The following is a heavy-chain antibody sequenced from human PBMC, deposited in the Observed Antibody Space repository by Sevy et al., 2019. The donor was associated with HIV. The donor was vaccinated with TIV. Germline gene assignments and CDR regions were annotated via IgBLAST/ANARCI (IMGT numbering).Heavy chain of an antibody. J-gene: IGHJ3*01. Sequence: GGSLRLSCSASGFIFSNYVMHWVRQAPGKGLEYVSGLSSHNAGSTYYADSVNGRFTISRDNSKNTLYLQMNSLRPGDTSVYYCAKGLGMVQGALLSEDLWGQGTMVTVSS. D-gene: IGHD3-10*01. CDR1: GFIFSNYV. CDR2: LSSHNAGST. CDR3: AKGLGMVQGALLSEDL. V-gene: IGHV3-64*04.